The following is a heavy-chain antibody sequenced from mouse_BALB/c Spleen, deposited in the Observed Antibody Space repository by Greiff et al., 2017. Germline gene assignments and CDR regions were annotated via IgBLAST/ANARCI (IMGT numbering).Heavy chain of an antibody. D-gene: IGHD2-4*01. CDR3: TRGGYDNAWFAY. CDR2: IYPGSGST. V-gene: IGHV1S22*01. Sequence: LQQPGSELVRPGASVKLSCKASGYTFTSYWMHWVKQRPGQGLEWIGNIYPGSGSTNYDEKFKSKATLTVDTSSSTAYMQLSSLTSEDSAVYYCTRGGYDNAWFAYWGQGTLVTVSA. J-gene: IGHJ3*01. CDR1: GYTFTSYW.